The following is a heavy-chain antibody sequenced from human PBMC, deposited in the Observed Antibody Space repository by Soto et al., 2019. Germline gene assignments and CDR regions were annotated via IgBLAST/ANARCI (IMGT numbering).Heavy chain of an antibody. D-gene: IGHD4-4*01. CDR2: TYYRSKWYN. CDR1: GDSVSSNSAA. V-gene: IGHV6-1*01. J-gene: IGHJ6*02. Sequence: SQTLSLTCAISGDSVSSNSAAWNWIRQSPSRGLEWLGRTYYRSKWYNDYAVSVKSRITINPDTSKNQFSLKLSSVTAADTAVYYCARDPGSEETVTTYGMDVWGQGTTVTVSS. CDR3: ARDPGSEETVTTYGMDV.